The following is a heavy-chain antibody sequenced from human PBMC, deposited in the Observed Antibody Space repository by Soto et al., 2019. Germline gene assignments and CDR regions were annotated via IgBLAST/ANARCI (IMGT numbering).Heavy chain of an antibody. J-gene: IGHJ4*02. CDR1: GGSFSGYY. CDR2: INHSGST. CDR3: ARSVYDYGDNYFDY. Sequence: PSETLSLTCAVYGGSFSGYYWSWIRQPPGKGLEWIGEINHSGSTNYNPSLKSRVTISVDTSKNQFSLKLSSVTAADTAVYYCARSVYDYGDNYFDYWGQGTLVTVSS. V-gene: IGHV4-34*01. D-gene: IGHD4-17*01.